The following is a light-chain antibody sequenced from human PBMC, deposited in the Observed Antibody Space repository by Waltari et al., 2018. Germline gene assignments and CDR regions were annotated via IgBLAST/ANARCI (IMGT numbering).Light chain of an antibody. CDR3: QQYEAFPVT. Sequence: TCRASQSVNRWLAWYQQKPWKAPKLLISKASALQNGVAPRFSGGGSGTEFTLTISNLQPDDSSTYYCQQYEAFPVTFGHGTKVEIK. CDR1: QSVNRW. V-gene: IGKV1-5*03. CDR2: KAS. J-gene: IGKJ1*01.